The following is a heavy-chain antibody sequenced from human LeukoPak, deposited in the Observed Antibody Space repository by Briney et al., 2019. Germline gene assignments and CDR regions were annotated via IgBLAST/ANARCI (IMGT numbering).Heavy chain of an antibody. J-gene: IGHJ4*02. CDR3: AREAPLNPGAHFDY. CDR1: GYTFTGYY. Sequence: ASVKVSCKASGYTFTGYYMHWVRQAPGQGLEWMGWINPNSGGTNYAQKFQGRVTTTRDTSISTAYMELSRLRSDDTAVYYCAREAPLNPGAHFDYWGQGTLVTVSS. CDR2: INPNSGGT. D-gene: IGHD1-26*01. V-gene: IGHV1-2*02.